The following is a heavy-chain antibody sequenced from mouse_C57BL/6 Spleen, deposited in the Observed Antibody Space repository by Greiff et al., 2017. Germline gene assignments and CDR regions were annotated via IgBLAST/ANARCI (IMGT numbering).Heavy chain of an antibody. Sequence: DVQLVESGGDLVKPGGSLKLSCAASGFTFSSYGMSWVRQTPDKRLEWVATISSGGSYTYYPDSVKGRFTISRDNSKNTLYLQMSNLKSEDTARYYCAGEDRGAMDYWGQGTSVTVSS. CDR2: ISSGGSYT. J-gene: IGHJ4*01. CDR3: AGEDRGAMDY. CDR1: GFTFSSYG. V-gene: IGHV5-6*01.